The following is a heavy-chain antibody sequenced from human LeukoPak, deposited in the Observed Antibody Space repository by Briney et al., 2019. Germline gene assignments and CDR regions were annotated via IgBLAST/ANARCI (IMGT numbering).Heavy chain of an antibody. CDR3: ARGMAAAYDYNWFEP. Sequence: SSETLSLTCTVSGGSISRYYWTWIRQPAGKGLEWIGRISASGSTRYNPSLKSRVTMSVDTSKNQFSLKLSSMTAADTAVYFCARGMAAAYDYNWFEPWGQGTLVTVSS. CDR1: GGSISRYY. D-gene: IGHD5-12*01. CDR2: ISASGST. V-gene: IGHV4-4*07. J-gene: IGHJ5*02.